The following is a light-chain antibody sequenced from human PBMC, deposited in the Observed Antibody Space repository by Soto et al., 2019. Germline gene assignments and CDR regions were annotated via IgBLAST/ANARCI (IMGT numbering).Light chain of an antibody. CDR2: AAS. J-gene: IGKJ2*01. CDR3: QHYGSLPYI. V-gene: IGKV1-33*01. CDR1: QDISNH. Sequence: DIQMTQSPSPLSASVGDRVTITCQASQDISNHLNWYQHKPGEAPKLLIYAASNLETGVPSRFNGRGSGTDFTFTINTLQPEDIAIYYCQHYGSLPYIFGQGTTLEIK.